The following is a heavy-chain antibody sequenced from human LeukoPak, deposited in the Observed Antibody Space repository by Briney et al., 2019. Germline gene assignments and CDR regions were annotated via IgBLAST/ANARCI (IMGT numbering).Heavy chain of an antibody. CDR3: AKDTTMIVVVTSFDY. Sequence: GGSLRLSCAASGFTFSSYAMSWVRQAPGKGLEWVSAISGSGGSTYYADSVKGRFTISSDNSKNTLYLQMNSLRAEDTAVYYCAKDTTMIVVVTSFDYWGQGTLVTVSS. CDR1: GFTFSSYA. J-gene: IGHJ4*02. V-gene: IGHV3-23*01. D-gene: IGHD3-22*01. CDR2: ISGSGGST.